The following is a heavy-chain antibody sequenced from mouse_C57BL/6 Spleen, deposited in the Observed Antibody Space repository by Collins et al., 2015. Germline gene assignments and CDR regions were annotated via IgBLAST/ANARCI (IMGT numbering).Heavy chain of an antibody. Sequence: QVQLQQPGAELVKPGASVKLSCKASGYTFTSYWMHWVKQRPGQGLEWIGMIRPNSGSTNYNEKFKSKATLTVDKSSSTAYMQLSSLTSEDSAVYYCARSNYGSSYDYFDYWGQGTTLTVSS. CDR2: IRPNSGST. CDR3: ARSNYGSSYDYFDY. D-gene: IGHD1-1*01. J-gene: IGHJ2*01. V-gene: IGHV1-64*01. CDR1: GYTFTSYW.